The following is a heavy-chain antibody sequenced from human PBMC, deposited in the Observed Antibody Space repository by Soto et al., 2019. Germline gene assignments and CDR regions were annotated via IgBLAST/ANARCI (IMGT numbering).Heavy chain of an antibody. D-gene: IGHD5-12*01. CDR3: ARGKLATLTDF. Sequence: GVAVKVSCKAFGYGFRDYDINWVRKATGLGLDWMGWMNANAGNTRYAQKFQGRFTMTRETSRSRVYMGLGSLTSEDTAVYYCARGKLATLTDFLGQGTPVTVSS. CDR1: GYGFRDYD. J-gene: IGHJ4*02. V-gene: IGHV1-8*01. CDR2: MNANAGNT.